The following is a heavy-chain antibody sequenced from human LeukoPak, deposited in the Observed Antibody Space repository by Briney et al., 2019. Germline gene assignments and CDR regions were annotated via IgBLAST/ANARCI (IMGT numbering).Heavy chain of an antibody. CDR2: IYTSGST. CDR1: GGSISSYY. CDR3: ARDMTVVPAPDGNWFDP. D-gene: IGHD2-2*01. Sequence: SETLSLTCTVSGGSISSYYWSWIRQPAGKGLEWIGRIYTSGSTNYNPSLKSRVTMSVDTSKNQFSLKLSSVTAADTAAYYCARDMTVVPAPDGNWFDPWGQGTLVTVSS. J-gene: IGHJ5*02. V-gene: IGHV4-4*07.